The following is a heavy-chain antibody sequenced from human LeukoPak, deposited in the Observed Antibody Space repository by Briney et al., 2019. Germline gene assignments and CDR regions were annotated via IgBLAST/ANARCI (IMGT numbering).Heavy chain of an antibody. V-gene: IGHV5-51*01. D-gene: IGHD3-10*01. J-gene: IGHJ5*02. CDR3: ATMKFGEFNWFDP. CDR1: GYSFTSYW. Sequence: GESLKISCKGSGYSFTSYWIGWVRQMPGKGLEWMGIIYPGDSDTRYSPSFQGQVTISADKSISTAYLHWSSLKASDTAVYYCATMKFGEFNWFDPWGQGTLVTVSS. CDR2: IYPGDSDT.